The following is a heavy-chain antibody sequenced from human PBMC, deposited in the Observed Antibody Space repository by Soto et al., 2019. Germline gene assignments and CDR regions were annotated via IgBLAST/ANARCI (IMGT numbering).Heavy chain of an antibody. CDR3: AHSHPYYGDYAVFLPFDY. CDR1: GFSLSTSGVG. V-gene: IGHV2-5*02. J-gene: IGHJ4*02. D-gene: IGHD4-17*01. Sequence: SGPTLVNPTQTLTLTCTFSGFSLSTSGVGVGWIRQPPGKALEWLALIYWDDDKRYSPSLKSRLTITKDTSKNQVVLTMTNINPVDTATYYCAHSHPYYGDYAVFLPFDYWGQGTLVTVSS. CDR2: IYWDDDK.